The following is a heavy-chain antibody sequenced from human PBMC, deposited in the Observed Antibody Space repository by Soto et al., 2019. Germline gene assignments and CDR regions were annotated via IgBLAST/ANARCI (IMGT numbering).Heavy chain of an antibody. V-gene: IGHV3-7*01. CDR1: GFTFSNYW. CDR3: AREKRATGYFDY. CDR2: INQDGSEK. J-gene: IGHJ4*02. Sequence: EVQLVESGGGLVQPGGSLRLSCEASGFTFSNYWMSWVRQAPGKGLEWVANINQDGSEKYFVGSVNGRFTISRDNAKNSLYRQENTLRAEDTAVYYRAREKRATGYFDYYYQGTLVTVSS.